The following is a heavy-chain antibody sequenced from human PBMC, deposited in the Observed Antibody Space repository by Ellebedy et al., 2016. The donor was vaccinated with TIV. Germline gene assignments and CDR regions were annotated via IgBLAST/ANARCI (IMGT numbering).Heavy chain of an antibody. J-gene: IGHJ4*02. V-gene: IGHV4-59*08. Sequence: MPSETLSLTCTVSGASISSYSWACLRQPPGLGLDYIGYFSYPGSTNYSPSLTSRVSISVDTSKHQFYLKLSSVTAADTAVYYCARRKVRSGPAFDYWGQGTLVTVSS. D-gene: IGHD3-10*01. CDR2: FSYPGST. CDR3: ARRKVRSGPAFDY. CDR1: GASISSYS.